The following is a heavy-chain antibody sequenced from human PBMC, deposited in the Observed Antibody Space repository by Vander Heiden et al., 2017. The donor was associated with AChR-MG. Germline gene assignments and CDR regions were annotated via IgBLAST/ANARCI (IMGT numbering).Heavy chain of an antibody. Sequence: VQLVQSGTEVKKSAQSLKISCKASGYNFPRYWIGWVRQMPGKGLEWMGLIFPDASDTRYSPSFQGQVTISADKSITTVYLQWSRLKASDTAVYYCARTDYLGSGGDLWGQGTLVTVSS. J-gene: IGHJ4*02. CDR3: ARTDYLGSGGDL. V-gene: IGHV5-51*01. CDR2: IFPDASDT. CDR1: GYNFPRYW. D-gene: IGHD3-3*01.